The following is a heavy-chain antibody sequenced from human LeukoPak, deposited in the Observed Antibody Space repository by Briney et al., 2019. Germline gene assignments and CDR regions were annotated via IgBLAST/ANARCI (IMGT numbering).Heavy chain of an antibody. J-gene: IGHJ3*02. Sequence: SETLSLTCAVYGGSFSGYYWSWIRQPPGKGLEWIGEINHSGSTNYNPSLESRVTISVDTSKNQFSLKLSSVTAADTAVYYCARDQAYCGADCYSRSDASDIWGQGTMVTVSS. CDR3: ARDQAYCGADCYSRSDASDI. CDR2: INHSGST. CDR1: GGSFSGYY. V-gene: IGHV4-34*01. D-gene: IGHD2-21*01.